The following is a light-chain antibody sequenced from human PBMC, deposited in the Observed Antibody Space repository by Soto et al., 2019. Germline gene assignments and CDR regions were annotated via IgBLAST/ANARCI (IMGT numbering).Light chain of an antibody. CDR1: QSVSSSY. CDR3: QQYGSSPMFT. V-gene: IGKV3-20*01. J-gene: IGKJ3*01. Sequence: EIVLTQSPGTLSLSPGERATLSCRASQSVSSSYLAWYQQKPGQAPRLLIYGTSGRATGIPDRFSGSGSGTDFNVTISKQEHEDFAVYYCQQYGSSPMFTFGPGIKVDIK. CDR2: GTS.